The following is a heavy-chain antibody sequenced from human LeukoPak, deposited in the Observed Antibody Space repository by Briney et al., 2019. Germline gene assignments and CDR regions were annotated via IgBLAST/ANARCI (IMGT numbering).Heavy chain of an antibody. V-gene: IGHV4-39*07. CDR3: ARVRVGAAMSFDY. CDR1: GGSISSSSYY. D-gene: IGHD1-26*01. CDR2: IYYSGST. J-gene: IGHJ4*02. Sequence: SETLSLTCTVSGGSISSSSYYWGWIRQPPGKGLEWIGSIYYSGSTYYNPSLKSRVTISVDTSKNQFSLKLSSVTAADTAVYYCARVRVGAAMSFDYWGQGTLVTVSS.